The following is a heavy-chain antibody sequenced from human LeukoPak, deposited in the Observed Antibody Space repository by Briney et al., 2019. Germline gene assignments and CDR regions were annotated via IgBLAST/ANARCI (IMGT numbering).Heavy chain of an antibody. CDR1: GGSISSSNW. Sequence: PSETLSLTCAVSGGSISSSNWWSWVRQPPGKGLEWIGEINHSGSTNYNPSLKSRVTISVDTSKNQLSLKLSSVTAADTAVYYCARIFGELLSTDWFDPWGQGTLVTVSS. J-gene: IGHJ5*02. V-gene: IGHV4-4*02. D-gene: IGHD3-10*01. CDR3: ARIFGELLSTDWFDP. CDR2: INHSGST.